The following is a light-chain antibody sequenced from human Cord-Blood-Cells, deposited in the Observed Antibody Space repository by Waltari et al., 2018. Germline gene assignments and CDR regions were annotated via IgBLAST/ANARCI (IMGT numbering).Light chain of an antibody. V-gene: IGLV1-44*01. CDR2: SNN. CDR1: SSNIGSNT. Sequence: QSVLTQPPSASGTPGQRVTISCSGSSSNIGSNTVNWYQQLPGTAPKPLIYSNNHRPSGVPDRSSGSKSGTSASLAISGLQSEDEADYYCAAWDDSLNARVFGGGTKLTVL. CDR3: AAWDDSLNARV. J-gene: IGLJ3*02.